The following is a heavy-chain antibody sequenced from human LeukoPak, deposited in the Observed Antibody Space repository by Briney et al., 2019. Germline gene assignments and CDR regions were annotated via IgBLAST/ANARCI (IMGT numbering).Heavy chain of an antibody. J-gene: IGHJ4*02. Sequence: GASVKVSCKASGYTFTSYGISWVRQAPGQGLEWMGWISAYNGNTNYAQKLQGRVTMTTDTSTSTAYMELRSLRSDDTAGYYCARDGGLLWFGELLRNYFDYWGQGTLVTVSS. D-gene: IGHD3-10*01. CDR3: ARDGGLLWFGELLRNYFDY. CDR2: ISAYNGNT. CDR1: GYTFTSYG. V-gene: IGHV1-18*01.